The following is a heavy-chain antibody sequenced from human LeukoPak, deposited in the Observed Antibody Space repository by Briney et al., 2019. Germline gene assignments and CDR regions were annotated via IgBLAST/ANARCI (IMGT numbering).Heavy chain of an antibody. Sequence: PGGSLRLSCAASGFTFSSYSMNWVRQAPGKGLEWVSSISSSSSYIYYADSVKGRFTISRDNAKNSLYLQMNSLRAEDTAVYYCAKEYYDYVWGSYRYGLDYWGQGTLVTVSS. J-gene: IGHJ4*02. CDR2: ISSSSSYI. V-gene: IGHV3-21*01. CDR3: AKEYYDYVWGSYRYGLDY. CDR1: GFTFSSYS. D-gene: IGHD3-16*02.